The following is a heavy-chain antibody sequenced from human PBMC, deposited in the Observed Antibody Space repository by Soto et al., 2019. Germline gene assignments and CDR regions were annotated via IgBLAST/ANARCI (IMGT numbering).Heavy chain of an antibody. CDR3: ARVPNYDFWSGYWNWFDP. J-gene: IGHJ5*02. CDR1: GGTFSSYA. Sequence: QVQLVQSGAEVKKPGSSVKVSCKASGGTFSSYAISWVRQAPGQGLEWMGGIIPIFGTANYAQKFQGRVTITADESTSTAYMELSSLRSEDTAAYYCARVPNYDFWSGYWNWFDPWGQGTLVTVSS. CDR2: IIPIFGTA. D-gene: IGHD3-3*01. V-gene: IGHV1-69*01.